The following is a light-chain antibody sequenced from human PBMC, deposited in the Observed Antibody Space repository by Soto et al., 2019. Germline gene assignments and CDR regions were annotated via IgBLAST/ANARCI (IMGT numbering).Light chain of an antibody. CDR1: SSNIGAGYD. CDR3: QSFDTSLSGFLI. V-gene: IGLV1-40*01. Sequence: QPVLTQPPSVSGAPGQRVTISCTGSSSNIGAGYDVHWYQHLPGTAPKLLIFDNNNRPSGVPDRFSGSKSDTSASLAITGLQAEDEADYYCQSFDTSLSGFLIFGGGTKVTVL. J-gene: IGLJ2*01. CDR2: DNN.